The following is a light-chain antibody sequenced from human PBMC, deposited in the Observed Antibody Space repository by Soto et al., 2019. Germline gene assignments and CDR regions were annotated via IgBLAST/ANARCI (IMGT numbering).Light chain of an antibody. J-gene: IGKJ5*01. CDR3: QQRSNWPLST. Sequence: EIVLTQSPATLSLSPGERATLSCRASQSVSSYLAWYQQKPGQAPRLLIYDASNRATGIPARFSGSGSGTDFTLTISSLEPEDFAVYYCQQRSNWPLSTVGQGTRLEIK. CDR1: QSVSSY. V-gene: IGKV3-11*01. CDR2: DAS.